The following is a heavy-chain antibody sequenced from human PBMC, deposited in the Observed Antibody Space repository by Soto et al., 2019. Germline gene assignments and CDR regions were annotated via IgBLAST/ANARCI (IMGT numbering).Heavy chain of an antibody. CDR1: GFTFSSYA. CDR3: AITIFGVVIPYYYCGMDV. J-gene: IGHJ6*02. D-gene: IGHD3-3*01. Sequence: GGSLRLSCAASGFTFSSYAMSWVRQAPGKGLEWVSAISGSGGSTYYADSVKGRFTISRDNSKNTLYLQMNSLRAEDTAVYYCAITIFGVVIPYYYCGMDVWGQGTTVTVSS. CDR2: ISGSGGST. V-gene: IGHV3-23*01.